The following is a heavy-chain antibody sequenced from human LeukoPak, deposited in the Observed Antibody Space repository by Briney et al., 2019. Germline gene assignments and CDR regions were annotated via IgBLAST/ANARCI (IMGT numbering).Heavy chain of an antibody. CDR2: INPNSGDT. CDR1: GYTFTGYY. V-gene: IGHV1-2*02. Sequence: ASVKVSCKASGYTFTGYYMYWVRQAPGQGLEWMGWINPNSGDTNYAQRFQGRVTITADKSTSTAYMELSSLRSEDTAVYYCARAASEVSLLRNWFDPWGQGTLVTVSS. D-gene: IGHD2-15*01. CDR3: ARAASEVSLLRNWFDP. J-gene: IGHJ5*02.